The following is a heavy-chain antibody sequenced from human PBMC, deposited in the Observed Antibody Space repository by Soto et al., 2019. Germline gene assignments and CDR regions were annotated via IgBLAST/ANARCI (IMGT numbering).Heavy chain of an antibody. Sequence: SETLSLTCTVSAGSISSRSYYWGWIRQPPGKGLEWIGSIYYSGSTYYNPSLNRRVTMSVDTSKSQFSLKLSSVTAADTAVYYCARVISSSSSLGLPYYYYGMDVWGQGTTVTVSS. CDR1: AGSISSRSYY. D-gene: IGHD6-6*01. V-gene: IGHV4-39*01. CDR3: ARVISSSSSLGLPYYYYGMDV. J-gene: IGHJ6*02. CDR2: IYYSGST.